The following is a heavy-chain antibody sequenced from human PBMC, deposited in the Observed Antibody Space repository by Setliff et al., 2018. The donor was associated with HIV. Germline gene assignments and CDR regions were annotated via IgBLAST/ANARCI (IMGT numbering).Heavy chain of an antibody. CDR3: AGSAHSYSYMGYYYHTMDV. CDR2: MLPILGMG. J-gene: IGHJ6*02. D-gene: IGHD4-4*01. Sequence: RASVKVSCKTSGGTFSTYVITWVRQAPGQGLEWMGGMLPILGMGDFAQKFQGRVTITADAPTRTAYMELSSLTSDDTAVYYCAGSAHSYSYMGYYYHTMDVWGQGTTVTVSS. CDR1: GGTFSTYV. V-gene: IGHV1-69*10.